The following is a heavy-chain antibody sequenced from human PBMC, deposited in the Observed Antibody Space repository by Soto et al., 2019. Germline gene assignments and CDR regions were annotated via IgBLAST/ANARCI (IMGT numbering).Heavy chain of an antibody. CDR3: ARGGMEV. V-gene: IGHV1-69*12. CDR2: IIPIFGTA. CDR1: GGTFSSYA. D-gene: IGHD3-10*01. Sequence: QVQLVQSGAEVKKPGSSVKVSCKASGGTFSSYAISWVRQAPGQGLVWMGGIIPIFGTANYAQKFQGRVTITADESTRNDDMELRSRISKDTDEYYCARGGMEVRGKGTIVTVS. J-gene: IGHJ6*04.